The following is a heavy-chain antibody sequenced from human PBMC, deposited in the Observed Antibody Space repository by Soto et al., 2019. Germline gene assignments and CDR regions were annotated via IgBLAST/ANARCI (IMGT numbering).Heavy chain of an antibody. J-gene: IGHJ4*02. D-gene: IGHD2-21*02. CDR2: IIPIFGTA. Sequence: SVKVSCKASGGTFSSYAISWVRQAPGQGLEWMGGIIPIFGTANYAQKFQGRVTITADESTSTAYMELSSLRSEDTAVYYCAVPPDCPYCPLDYWGQGTLVTVSS. CDR1: GGTFSSYA. CDR3: AVPPDCPYCPLDY. V-gene: IGHV1-69*13.